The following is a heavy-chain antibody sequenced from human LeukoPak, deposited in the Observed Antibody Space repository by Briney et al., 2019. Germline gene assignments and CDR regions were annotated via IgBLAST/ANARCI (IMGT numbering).Heavy chain of an antibody. CDR2: ISSSGSTM. D-gene: IGHD6-6*01. Sequence: GGSLRLSCAASGFTFSSYEMNWVRQAPGKGLEWVSYISSSGSTMYYADSVKGRFTISRDNAQNSLYLQMNSLRAEDTAVYYCAIGWQLDRFDYWGQGTLVTVSS. CDR3: AIGWQLDRFDY. J-gene: IGHJ4*02. V-gene: IGHV3-48*03. CDR1: GFTFSSYE.